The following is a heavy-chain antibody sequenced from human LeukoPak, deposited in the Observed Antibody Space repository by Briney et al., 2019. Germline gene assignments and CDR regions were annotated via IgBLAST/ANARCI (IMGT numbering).Heavy chain of an antibody. CDR2: IIPIFGTA. V-gene: IGHV1-69*13. CDR3: ASPDYYDSSGYPLDY. J-gene: IGHJ4*02. Sequence: SVKVSCKASGGTFSSYAISWVRQAPGQGLEWKGEIIPIFGTANYAQKFQGRVTITADESTSTAYMELSSLRSEDTAVYYCASPDYYDSSGYPLDYWGQGTLVTVSS. D-gene: IGHD3-22*01. CDR1: GGTFSSYA.